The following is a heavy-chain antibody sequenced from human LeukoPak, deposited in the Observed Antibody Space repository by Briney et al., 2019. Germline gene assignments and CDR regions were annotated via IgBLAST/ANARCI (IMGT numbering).Heavy chain of an antibody. Sequence: PGGSLRLSCATSGITFSNYYMRWVRQVAGEGRVWVSHIIQDGSVTSYAGSMKGRFTISRDNAKNTVYLQLNNLRPEDTAVYYCATDDYRGLGYWGRGTLVTVSS. CDR3: ATDDYRGLGY. CDR2: IIQDGSVT. V-gene: IGHV3-74*01. D-gene: IGHD3-16*01. J-gene: IGHJ4*02. CDR1: GITFSNYY.